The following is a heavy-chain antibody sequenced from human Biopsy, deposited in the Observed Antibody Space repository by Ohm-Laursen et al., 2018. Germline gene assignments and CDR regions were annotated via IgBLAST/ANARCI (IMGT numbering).Heavy chain of an antibody. CDR1: GASISSGGSY. V-gene: IGHV4-31*01. CDR3: ARGDYFDSNGYFWFDP. D-gene: IGHD3-22*01. Sequence: TLSLTCTASGASISSGGSYWSWIRQRPGKGLEWIGYILNSANTYYNPSLKNLITISGDTSKNQFSLKLNSVTAAATAVYYCARGDYFDSNGYFWFDPWGQGTLVTVSS. J-gene: IGHJ5*02. CDR2: ILNSANT.